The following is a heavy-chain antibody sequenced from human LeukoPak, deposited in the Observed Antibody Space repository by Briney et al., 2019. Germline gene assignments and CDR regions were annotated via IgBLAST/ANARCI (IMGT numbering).Heavy chain of an antibody. CDR1: GYPFTSYG. Sequence: ASVKVSCKASGYPFTSYGISWVRQAPGQGLEWMGWISAYNGNTNYAQKLQGRVTMTTDTSTSTAYMELRSLRSDDTAVYYRARGIVVVPAAEYYFDYWGQGTLVTVSS. D-gene: IGHD2-2*01. CDR3: ARGIVVVPAAEYYFDY. CDR2: ISAYNGNT. J-gene: IGHJ4*02. V-gene: IGHV1-18*01.